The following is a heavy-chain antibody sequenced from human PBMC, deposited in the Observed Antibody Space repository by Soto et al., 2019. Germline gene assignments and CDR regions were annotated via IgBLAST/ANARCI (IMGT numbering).Heavy chain of an antibody. V-gene: IGHV4-31*03. CDR2: IYYSGST. Sequence: SETLSLTCTVSGGSISSGGYYWSWIRQHPGKGLEWIGYIYYSGSTYYNPSLKSRVTISVDTSKNQFSLKLSSVTAADTAVYYCARVMIAITYYFDYWGQGTLVTVSS. D-gene: IGHD2-21*01. J-gene: IGHJ4*02. CDR1: GGSISSGGYY. CDR3: ARVMIAITYYFDY.